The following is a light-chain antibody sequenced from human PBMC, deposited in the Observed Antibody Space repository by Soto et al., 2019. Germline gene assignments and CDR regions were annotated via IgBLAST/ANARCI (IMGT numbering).Light chain of an antibody. Sequence: DIVMTQSPDSLAVSLGERATINCKSSQSVLYSSNNKNYLAWYQQKPGQPPKLLIYWASTRESGVPDRFSGSGSGTDFTLTISRLEPEDFAVYYCHHFGSSRHTFGQGTKVDIK. CDR2: WAS. CDR3: HHFGSSRHT. V-gene: IGKV4-1*01. J-gene: IGKJ2*01. CDR1: QSVLYSSNNKNY.